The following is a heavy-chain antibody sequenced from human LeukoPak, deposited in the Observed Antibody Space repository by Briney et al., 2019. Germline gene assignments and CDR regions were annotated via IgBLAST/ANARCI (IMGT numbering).Heavy chain of an antibody. V-gene: IGHV4-61*08. CDR3: ARKGSSGWYFDF. D-gene: IGHD6-19*01. Sequence: SQTLSLTCTVSGGSISSGDYYWSWIRQPPGKGLEWIGYIYYSGGTNYNPSLKSRVTISVDTSKNQFSLKLSSVTAADTAVYYCARKGSSGWYFDFWGQGTLVTVSS. CDR2: IYYSGGT. J-gene: IGHJ4*02. CDR1: GGSISSGDYY.